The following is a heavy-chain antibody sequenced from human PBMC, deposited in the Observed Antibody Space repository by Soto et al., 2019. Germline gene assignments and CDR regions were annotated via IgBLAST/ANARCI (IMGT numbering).Heavy chain of an antibody. V-gene: IGHV3-33*01. CDR3: ARGRGGSYGGNSAHFDI. CDR2: IWYDGSKK. J-gene: IGHJ3*02. D-gene: IGHD4-17*01. Sequence: QVQLVESGGGVVQPGTSLRLSCEASGFTFSGFGMHWVRQAPGKGLEWVAVIWYDGSKKYYADCVKGRFTISRDNSKNARYLQMNSLRPEAKAVYYCARGRGGSYGGNSAHFDIWGQGTMVTVSS. CDR1: GFTFSGFG.